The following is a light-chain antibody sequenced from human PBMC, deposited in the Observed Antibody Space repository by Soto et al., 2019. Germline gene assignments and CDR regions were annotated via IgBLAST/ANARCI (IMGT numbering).Light chain of an antibody. CDR3: QQYGSSPSIT. CDR1: QSVSSN. J-gene: IGKJ5*01. CDR2: GAS. Sequence: EIVLTQSPGTLSVSPGERATLSCRASQSVSSNLAWYQQKPGQAPRLLIYGASSRATGIPDRFSGSGSGTDFTLTISRLEPEDFAVYYCQQYGSSPSITFGQGTRLEI. V-gene: IGKV3-20*01.